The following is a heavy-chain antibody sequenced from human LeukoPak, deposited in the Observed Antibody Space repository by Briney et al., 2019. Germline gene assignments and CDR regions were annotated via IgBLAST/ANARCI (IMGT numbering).Heavy chain of an antibody. CDR2: IYYSGST. CDR3: ARSGYSNFDY. D-gene: IGHD3-3*01. J-gene: IGHJ4*02. V-gene: IGHV4-59*01. CDR1: GGSISNYY. Sequence: SSETLSLTCTVSGGSISNYYWSWIRQPPGKGLEWIGYIYYSGSTNYNPSLKSRVTISVDTSKNQLSLKLSSVTAADTAVYYCARSGYSNFDYWGQGTLVTVSS.